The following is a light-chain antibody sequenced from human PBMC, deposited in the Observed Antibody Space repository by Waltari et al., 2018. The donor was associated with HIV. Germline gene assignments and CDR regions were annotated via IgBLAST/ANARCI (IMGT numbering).Light chain of an antibody. V-gene: IGKV1-39*01. CDR3: QQTYLVPLT. CDR2: YAS. J-gene: IGKJ3*01. CDR1: QTIVRF. Sequence: DIQMTQFPSSLSASVGDRVTITCRASQTIVRFLNWFQQKPGKAPQLLIHYASNLQSGVPSRFSGGASGTDFTLTISSLQPEDFATYYCQQTYLVPLTFGPGTKVEVK.